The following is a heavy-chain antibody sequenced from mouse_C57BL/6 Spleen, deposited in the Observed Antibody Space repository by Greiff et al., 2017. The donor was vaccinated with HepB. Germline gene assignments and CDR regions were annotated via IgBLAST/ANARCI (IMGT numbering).Heavy chain of an antibody. D-gene: IGHD2-2*01. CDR2: ISSGSSTI. Sequence: EVQRVESGGGLVKPGGSLKLSCAASGFTFSDYGMHWVRQAPEKGLEWVAYISSGSSTIYYADTVKGRFTISRDNAKNTLFLQMTSLRSEDTAMYYCARGRIYYGYYFDYWGQCTTLAVSS. CDR1: GFTFSDYG. J-gene: IGHJ2*01. CDR3: ARGRIYYGYYFDY. V-gene: IGHV5-17*01.